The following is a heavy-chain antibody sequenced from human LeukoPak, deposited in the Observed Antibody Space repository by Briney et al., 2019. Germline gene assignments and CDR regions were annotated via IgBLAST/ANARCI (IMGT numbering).Heavy chain of an antibody. V-gene: IGHV4-38-2*02. CDR3: VANGWYSLEH. D-gene: IGHD6-19*01. Sequence: SETLSLTCTVSGYSIRSGFYWGWIRQPPGKGLEWIGEINHSGSTNYNPSLKSRVTLSVDKSKNQLSLKVNSVTAADTAVYYCVANGWYSLEHWGQGTLVIVSS. CDR2: INHSGST. J-gene: IGHJ1*01. CDR1: GYSIRSGFY.